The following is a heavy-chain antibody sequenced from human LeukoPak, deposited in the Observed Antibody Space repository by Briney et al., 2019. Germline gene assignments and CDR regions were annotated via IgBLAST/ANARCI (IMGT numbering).Heavy chain of an antibody. D-gene: IGHD3-22*01. CDR1: GGSISSRSYC. V-gene: IGHV4-39*01. J-gene: IGHJ4*02. CDR3: AGHYDSSGYPPY. CDR2: IYYSGST. Sequence: PSETLSLTCTVSGGSISSRSYCWGWIRQPPGKGLEWIGSIYYSGSTYYNPSLKSRVTISVDTSKNQFSLKLSSVTAADTAVYYCAGHYDSSGYPPYWGQGTLVTVSS.